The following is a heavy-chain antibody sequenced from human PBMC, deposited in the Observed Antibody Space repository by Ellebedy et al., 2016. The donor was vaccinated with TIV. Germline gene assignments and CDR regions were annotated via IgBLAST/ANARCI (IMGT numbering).Heavy chain of an antibody. Sequence: PGGSLRLSCAASGFTFSSYAMHWVRQAPGKGLEWVAVIWYAGTNKYYADSVKGRFTISRDNSKNTLYLQMNSLRVEDTAVYYCARGSDRVSANYDLDYWGHGTLVTVSS. CDR2: IWYAGTNK. D-gene: IGHD3-3*01. J-gene: IGHJ4*01. V-gene: IGHV3-33*01. CDR3: ARGSDRVSANYDLDY. CDR1: GFTFSSYA.